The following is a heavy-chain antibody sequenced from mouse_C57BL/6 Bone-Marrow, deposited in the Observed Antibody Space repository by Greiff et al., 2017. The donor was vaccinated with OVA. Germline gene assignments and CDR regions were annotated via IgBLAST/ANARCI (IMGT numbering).Heavy chain of an antibody. Sequence: QVQLQQPGAELVRPGSSVKLSCKASGYTFTSYWMHWVKQRPIQGLEWIGNIYPSDSETHYNQKFKDKATLTVDKSSSTAYMQLSSLTSEDSAVYYCARAVVRDYYGSSFYFDYGGQGTTLTVSS. CDR2: IYPSDSET. CDR3: ARAVVRDYYGSSFYFDY. J-gene: IGHJ2*01. D-gene: IGHD1-1*01. CDR1: GYTFTSYW. V-gene: IGHV1-52*01.